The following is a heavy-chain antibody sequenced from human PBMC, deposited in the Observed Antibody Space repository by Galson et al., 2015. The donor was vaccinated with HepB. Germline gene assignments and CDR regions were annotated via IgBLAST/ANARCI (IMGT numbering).Heavy chain of an antibody. D-gene: IGHD6-13*01. CDR1: GGSISSTNW. V-gene: IGHV4-4*02. CDR2: IYHSGRT. CDR3: ASRHSSNWGYFDY. J-gene: IGHJ4*02. Sequence: ETLSLTCTVSGGSISSTNWWSWVRQPPGKGLEWIGEIYHSGRTNHNPSLKSRVTMSVDKSKNQFSLRLSSVTAADTAMYYCASRHSSNWGYFDYWGQGTLVTVSS.